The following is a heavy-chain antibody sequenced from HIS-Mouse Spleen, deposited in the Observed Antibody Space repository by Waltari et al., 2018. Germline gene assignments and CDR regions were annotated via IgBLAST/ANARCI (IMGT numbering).Heavy chain of an antibody. D-gene: IGHD2-2*02. J-gene: IGHJ4*02. V-gene: IGHV1-2*02. CDR2: INPNSGGT. Sequence: QVQLVQSGAEVKKPGASVKVSCKASGYTFTGYYMYWVRQAPGQWLEWMGWINPNSGGTNYAQKFQGRVTMTRDTSISTAYMELSRLRSDDTAVYYCARYNALYRLYYFDYWGQGTLVTVSS. CDR3: ARYNALYRLYYFDY. CDR1: GYTFTGYY.